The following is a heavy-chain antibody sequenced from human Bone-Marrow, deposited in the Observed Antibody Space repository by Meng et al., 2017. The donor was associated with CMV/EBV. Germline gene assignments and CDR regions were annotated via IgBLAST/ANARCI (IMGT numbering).Heavy chain of an antibody. CDR3: ARDSYNWNYGGIRALYYFGY. D-gene: IGHD1-7*01. V-gene: IGHV3-21*01. CDR2: ISSSSGYI. CDR1: GFTFSYSS. Sequence: GGSLRLSCAASGFTFSYSSMNWVRQAPGKGLEWVSSISSSSGYIYYADSVRGRFTISRDNAKNSLYLQMNSLRAEDTAVYYCARDSYNWNYGGIRALYYFGYWGQGTLVTVSS. J-gene: IGHJ4*02.